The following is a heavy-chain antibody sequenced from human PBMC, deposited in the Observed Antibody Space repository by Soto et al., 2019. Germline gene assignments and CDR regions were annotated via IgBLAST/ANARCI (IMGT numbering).Heavy chain of an antibody. Sequence: QVQLVQSGAEAKKPGSSVKVSCKASGGTFSGYAFTWVRQAPGQGLEWMGRIIPILDIANYAQNFQGRVTITADKSTSTVYMELSCLRSDDTAVYYCASHFTGVLVAGNSPAGGDNYGCDVWGQGATVTVSS. D-gene: IGHD2-8*02. V-gene: IGHV1-69*02. J-gene: IGHJ6*02. CDR1: GGTFSGYA. CDR2: IIPILDIA. CDR3: ASHFTGVLVAGNSPAGGDNYGCDV.